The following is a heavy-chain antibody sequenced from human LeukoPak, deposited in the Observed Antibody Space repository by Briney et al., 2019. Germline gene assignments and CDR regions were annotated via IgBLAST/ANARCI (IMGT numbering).Heavy chain of an antibody. D-gene: IGHD6-13*01. J-gene: IGHJ1*01. CDR2: INPEGSGT. Sequence: GGSLRLSCAASGFTFTRYWMHWVRHAPGKGLVWVSRINPEGSGTVYADSVKGRFTISRDNAKNTLYLQMNSLRAEDTAVYYCARGASVAAAGASPWGRGTLVTVSS. CDR1: GFTFTRYW. CDR3: ARGASVAAAGASP. V-gene: IGHV3-74*01.